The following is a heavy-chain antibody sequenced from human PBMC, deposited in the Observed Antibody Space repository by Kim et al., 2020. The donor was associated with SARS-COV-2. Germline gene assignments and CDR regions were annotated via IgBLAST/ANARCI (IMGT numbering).Heavy chain of an antibody. CDR2: EST. J-gene: IGHJ4*02. CDR3: ARDNWGSLDY. V-gene: IGHV4-59*01. Sequence: ESTKYHPALESRFTISVDRSKNQFSLKLSSVTAANTAVYYCARDNWGSLDYWGQGTLVTVSS. D-gene: IGHD7-27*01.